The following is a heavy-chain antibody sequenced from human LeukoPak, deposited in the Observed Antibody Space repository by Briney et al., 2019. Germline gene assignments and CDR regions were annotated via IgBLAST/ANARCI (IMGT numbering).Heavy chain of an antibody. CDR1: GGSISSYY. Sequence: NSSETLSLTCTVSGGSISSYYWSWIRQPPGKGLEWIGYIYYSGSTNCNPSLKSRVTISVDTSKNQFSLKLSSVTAADTAVYYCARDLYGSGSLSWGQGTLVTVSS. CDR3: ARDLYGSGSLS. CDR2: IYYSGST. J-gene: IGHJ4*02. D-gene: IGHD3-10*01. V-gene: IGHV4-59*01.